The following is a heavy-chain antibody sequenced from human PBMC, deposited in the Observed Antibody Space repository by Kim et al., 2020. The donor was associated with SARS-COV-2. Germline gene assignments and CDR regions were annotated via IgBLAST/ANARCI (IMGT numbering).Heavy chain of an antibody. Sequence: DTGKGRFTISRDKSKNTMYLQMNSLRAEDTAVYDCAKDVSSSWFHYGMDVWGQGTTVTVSS. CDR3: AKDVSSSWFHYGMDV. V-gene: IGHV3-23*01. J-gene: IGHJ6*02. D-gene: IGHD6-13*01.